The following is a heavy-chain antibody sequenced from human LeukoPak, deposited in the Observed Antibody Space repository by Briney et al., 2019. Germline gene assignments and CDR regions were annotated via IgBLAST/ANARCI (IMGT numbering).Heavy chain of an antibody. V-gene: IGHV4-59*11. CDR3: ARDDGSSMTNNINWYVH. CDR2: IHSSGST. J-gene: IGHJ5*02. Sequence: KSSETLSLTCSVSGGSISSHSWSWIRQPPGKGLEWIGYIHSSGSTSYNPSLKSRVTISLDTSKNQFSLKLSSVTAADTAVYYCARDDGSSMTNNINWYVHWGQGTLVTVSS. D-gene: IGHD5-24*01. CDR1: GGSISSHS.